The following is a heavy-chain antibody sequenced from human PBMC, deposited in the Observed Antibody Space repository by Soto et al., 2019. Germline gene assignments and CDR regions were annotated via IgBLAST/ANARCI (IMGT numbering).Heavy chain of an antibody. Sequence: PGGPLRLSCAASGFTFSSYAMHWVRQAPGKGLEWVAVISYDGSNKYYADSVKGRFTISRDNSKNTLYLQMNSLRAEDTAVYYCAREPMESSSWYYYYYGMDVWGQGTTVTVSS. J-gene: IGHJ6*02. CDR1: GFTFSSYA. CDR2: ISYDGSNK. D-gene: IGHD6-13*01. CDR3: AREPMESSSWYYYYYGMDV. V-gene: IGHV3-30-3*01.